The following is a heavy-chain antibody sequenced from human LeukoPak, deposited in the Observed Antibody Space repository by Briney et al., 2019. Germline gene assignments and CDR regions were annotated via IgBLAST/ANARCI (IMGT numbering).Heavy chain of an antibody. CDR1: GYTFTDYY. V-gene: IGHV1-2*02. CDR2: INPDSGDT. CDR3: AKENIIGGIIDGEDY. D-gene: IGHD3-16*01. Sequence: ASVKVSCKASGYTFTDYYMHWVRQAPGQGLEWMGWINPDSGDTYYAQKFQGSTTMTRDTSISTVYMELTRLRSDDTAVYYCAKENIIGGIIDGEDYWGQGTLVTVSS. J-gene: IGHJ4*02.